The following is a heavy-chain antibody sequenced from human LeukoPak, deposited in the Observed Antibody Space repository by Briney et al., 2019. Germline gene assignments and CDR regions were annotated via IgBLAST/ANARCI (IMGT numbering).Heavy chain of an antibody. CDR1: GGSISSYY. CDR2: IYYSGST. J-gene: IGHJ4*02. D-gene: IGHD4-17*01. Sequence: KPSETLSLTCTVSGGSISSYYWSWIRQPPGKGLEWIGYIYYSGSTNYNPSLKSRVTISVDTSKNQFSLKLSSVTAADTAVYYCARFTVTTSFDYWGQGIMVTVSS. CDR3: ARFTVTTSFDY. V-gene: IGHV4-59*01.